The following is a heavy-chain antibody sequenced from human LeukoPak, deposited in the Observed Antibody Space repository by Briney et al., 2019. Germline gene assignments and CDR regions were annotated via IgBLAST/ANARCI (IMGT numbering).Heavy chain of an antibody. Sequence: GRSLRLSCAASGFTFSSYGMHWVRQAPGKGLEWVAVISYDGSNKYYADSVKGRFTISRDNSKNTLYLQMNSLRAEDTAVYYCVKDRTHYGSGSYLFDYWGQGTLVTVSS. J-gene: IGHJ4*02. CDR2: ISYDGSNK. CDR3: VKDRTHYGSGSYLFDY. V-gene: IGHV3-30*18. D-gene: IGHD3-10*01. CDR1: GFTFSSYG.